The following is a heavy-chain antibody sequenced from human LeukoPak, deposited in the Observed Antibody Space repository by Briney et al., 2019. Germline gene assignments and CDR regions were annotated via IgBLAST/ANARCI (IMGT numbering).Heavy chain of an antibody. J-gene: IGHJ4*02. CDR1: GFTFSSYA. CDR3: AKQAEHFGDSKTDY. D-gene: IGHD2-21*02. Sequence: GGSLRLSCAASGFTFSSYAMSWVRQTPGKGLEWVSTISSSGGSAFYPDSVKGRYTISRDNSKNTLYLQMDSLRAEDTANYYCAKQAEHFGDSKTDYWGQGTLVTVSS. V-gene: IGHV3-23*01. CDR2: ISSSGGSA.